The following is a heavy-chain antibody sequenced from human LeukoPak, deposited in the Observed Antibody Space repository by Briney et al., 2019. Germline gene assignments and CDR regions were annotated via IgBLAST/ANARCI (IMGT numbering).Heavy chain of an antibody. D-gene: IGHD3-3*01. CDR1: GFPFSNYA. CDR2: ISGGGVNT. V-gene: IGHV3-23*01. J-gene: IGHJ3*02. CDR3: AKKNLRFLEWPDAFDI. Sequence: PGGSLRLSCTASGFPFSNYALSWVRQAPGEGLEWVAAISGGGVNTYYAESVKGRFAVSRDNSKNTLYLQMNSLRAEDTAVYYCAKKNLRFLEWPDAFDIWGQGTMVTVSS.